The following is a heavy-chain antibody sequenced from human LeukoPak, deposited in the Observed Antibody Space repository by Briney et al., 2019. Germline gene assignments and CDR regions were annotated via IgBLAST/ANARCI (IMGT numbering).Heavy chain of an antibody. CDR3: ASVDYDFWSGYLAIYYTDV. CDR2: INAGNGNT. V-gene: IGHV1-3*01. J-gene: IGHJ6*03. Sequence: GGSVKLSCKASVYTFTSYAVHWIRQAPGERLQGMGWINAGNGNTIYSQKFQGRVTITRHTSASTAYMELSRLRSEDTAVYYCASVDYDFWSGYLAIYYTDVWGTETTVTVS. CDR1: VYTFTSYA. D-gene: IGHD3-3*01.